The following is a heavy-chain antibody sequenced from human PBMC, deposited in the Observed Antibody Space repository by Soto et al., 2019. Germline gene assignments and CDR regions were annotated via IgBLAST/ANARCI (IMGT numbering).Heavy chain of an antibody. V-gene: IGHV3-21*01. D-gene: IGHD4-17*01. CDR3: AREGGDYVTDGMDV. Sequence: EVQLVESGGGLVKPGGSPRLSCAASGFTFSSYSMNWVRQAPGKGLEWVSSISSSSSYIYYADSVKGRFTISRDNAKNSLYLQMNSLRAEDTAVYYCAREGGDYVTDGMDVWGQGTTVTVSS. CDR1: GFTFSSYS. CDR2: ISSSSSYI. J-gene: IGHJ6*02.